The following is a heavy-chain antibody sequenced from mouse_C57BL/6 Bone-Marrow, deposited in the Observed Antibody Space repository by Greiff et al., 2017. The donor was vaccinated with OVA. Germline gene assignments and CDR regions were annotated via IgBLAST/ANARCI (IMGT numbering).Heavy chain of an antibody. Sequence: QVQLKQSGAELVKPGASVKISCKASGYAFSSYWMNWVKQRPGKGLEWIGQIYPGDGDTNYNGKFKGKATLTADKSSSTAYMQLSSLTSEDSAVYFCARRATGTDWIAYWGQGTLVTVSA. J-gene: IGHJ3*01. D-gene: IGHD4-1*01. CDR3: ARRATGTDWIAY. CDR1: GYAFSSYW. V-gene: IGHV1-80*01. CDR2: IYPGDGDT.